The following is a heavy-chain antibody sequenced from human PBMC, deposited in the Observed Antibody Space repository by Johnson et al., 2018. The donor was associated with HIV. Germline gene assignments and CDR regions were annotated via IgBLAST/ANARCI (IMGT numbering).Heavy chain of an antibody. CDR2: ISWNSGSI. J-gene: IGHJ3*02. V-gene: IGHV3-9*01. CDR3: ARRDGTTGTFSAFDI. Sequence: VQLVESGGGVVQPGRSLRLSCAASGFTLDDYAMHWVRQAPGRGLEWVSGISWNSGSIGYADSVKGRFTISRDNAKNSLSLQMNSLTAEDTALYYCARRDGTTGTFSAFDIWGQGTMVTVSS. CDR1: GFTLDDYA. D-gene: IGHD1-1*01.